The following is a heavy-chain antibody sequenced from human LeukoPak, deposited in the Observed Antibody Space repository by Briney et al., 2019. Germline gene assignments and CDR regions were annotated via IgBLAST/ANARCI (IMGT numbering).Heavy chain of an antibody. CDR1: GYTFTGYY. CDR2: INPNSGGT. Sequence: ASVKVSCKASGYTFTGYYMHWVRQAPGQGLEWMGWINPNSGGTNYGQEFQDRVTMTRDTSLSTAYMELSRLKSDDTAVYYCASSSGSYYPLYYYYYYMDVWGKGTTVTVSS. J-gene: IGHJ6*03. V-gene: IGHV1-2*02. CDR3: ASSSGSYYPLYYYYYYMDV. D-gene: IGHD1-26*01.